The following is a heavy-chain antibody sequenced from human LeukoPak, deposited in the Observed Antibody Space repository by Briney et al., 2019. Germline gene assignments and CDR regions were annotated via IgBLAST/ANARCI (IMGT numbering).Heavy chain of an antibody. CDR1: GGTFSSYA. D-gene: IGHD2-2*02. CDR3: ASLPAAIVFDI. J-gene: IGHJ3*02. Sequence: GASVKVSCKASGGTFSSYAISWVRQAPGQGLEWMGRIIPIFGTVNYAQKFQGRVTITTDESTSTAYLELSSLRSEDTAVYYCASLPAAIVFDIWGQGTMVTVSS. V-gene: IGHV1-69*05. CDR2: IIPIFGTV.